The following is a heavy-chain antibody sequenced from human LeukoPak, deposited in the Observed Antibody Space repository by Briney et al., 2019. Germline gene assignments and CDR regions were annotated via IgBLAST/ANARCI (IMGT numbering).Heavy chain of an antibody. V-gene: IGHV1-3*03. Sequence: ASVKVSCKASGYTFTSYAMHWVRQAPGQRLEWMGWINAGNGNTKYSQEFQGRVTITRDTSASTAYMELSSLRSEDMAVYYCARSITMIVVASGWFDPWGQGTLVTVSS. CDR1: GYTFTSYA. CDR2: INAGNGNT. J-gene: IGHJ5*02. D-gene: IGHD3-22*01. CDR3: ARSITMIVVASGWFDP.